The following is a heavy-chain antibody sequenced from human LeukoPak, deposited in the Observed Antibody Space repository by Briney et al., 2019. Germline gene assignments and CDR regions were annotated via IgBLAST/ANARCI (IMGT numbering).Heavy chain of an antibody. D-gene: IGHD6-19*01. CDR2: INHSGST. CDR3: ARRIAVTGSFDY. Sequence: PSETLSLTCAVYGGSFSGYYWSWIRQPPGKGLEWTGEINHSGSTNYNPSLKSRVTISIITSKNQFSLKLRSVTATDTALYYCARRIAVTGSFDYWGQGTLVTVSS. V-gene: IGHV4-34*01. CDR1: GGSFSGYY. J-gene: IGHJ4*02.